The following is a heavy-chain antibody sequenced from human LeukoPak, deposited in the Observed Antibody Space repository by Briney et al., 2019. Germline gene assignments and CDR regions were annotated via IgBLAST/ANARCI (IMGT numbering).Heavy chain of an antibody. Sequence: GGSLRLSCAASGFTFNTCGMHWVRQAPGKGLEWVALIRYDGSDKYYADSVRGRFTISRDNSKSILSLQMNSLRAEDTATYYCATYRQVLLPFESWGQGTLVTVSS. D-gene: IGHD5-18*01. CDR2: IRYDGSDK. J-gene: IGHJ4*02. CDR1: GFTFNTCG. CDR3: ATYRQVLLPFES. V-gene: IGHV3-30*02.